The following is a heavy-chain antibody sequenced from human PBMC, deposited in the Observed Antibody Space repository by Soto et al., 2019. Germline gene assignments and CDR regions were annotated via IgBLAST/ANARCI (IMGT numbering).Heavy chain of an antibody. J-gene: IGHJ4*02. Sequence: PGGSLRLSCAASGFTFSSYGMHWVRQAPGKGLEWVAVIWYDGSNKYYADSVKGRFTISRDNSKNTLYLQMNSLRAEDTAVYYCARPQVSRFWSGYYIWGQGTLVTVSS. CDR1: GFTFSSYG. CDR2: IWYDGSNK. D-gene: IGHD3-3*01. CDR3: ARPQVSRFWSGYYI. V-gene: IGHV3-33*01.